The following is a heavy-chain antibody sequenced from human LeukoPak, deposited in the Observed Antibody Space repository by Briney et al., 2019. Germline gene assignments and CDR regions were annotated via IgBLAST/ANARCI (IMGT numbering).Heavy chain of an antibody. CDR2: INPSGGST. D-gene: IGHD1-26*01. V-gene: IGHV1-46*01. CDR3: ARDRLIVGATYNWFDP. Sequence: ASVKVSCKASGYTFTGYYMHWVRQAPGQGLEWMGIINPSGGSTSYAQKFQGRVTMTRDMSTSTVYMEPSSLRSEDTAVYYCARDRLIVGATYNWFDPWGQGTLVTVSS. CDR1: GYTFTGYY. J-gene: IGHJ5*02.